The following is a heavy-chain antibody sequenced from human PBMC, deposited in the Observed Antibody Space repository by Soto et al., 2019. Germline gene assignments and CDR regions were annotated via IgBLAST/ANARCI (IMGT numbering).Heavy chain of an antibody. J-gene: IGHJ3*01. CDR1: GFPFTCYW. Sequence: GVKSLCYASSGFPFTCYWMTLVRPAPGKGLEWVANIHTDGSQKHSVDSVKGRFTFSRDNAKNSLYLQMNSLRDEDTAVYYCARVSRRNTFDVWGQGTMVTVSS. V-gene: IGHV3-7*01. CDR3: ARVSRRNTFDV. CDR2: IHTDGSQK.